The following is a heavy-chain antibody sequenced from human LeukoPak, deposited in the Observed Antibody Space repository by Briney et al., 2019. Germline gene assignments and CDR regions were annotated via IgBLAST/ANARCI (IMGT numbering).Heavy chain of an antibody. CDR3: TTDGLRFLEWFYPGGYWYFDL. CDR1: GFTFSNTW. D-gene: IGHD3-3*01. V-gene: IGHV3-15*01. Sequence: GGSLRLSCAASGFTFSNTWMSWVRQAPGKGLEWVGRIKSKTDGGTTDYAAPVKGRFTISRDDSKNTLYLQMNSLKTEDTAVYYCTTDGLRFLEWFYPGGYWYFDLWGRGTLVTVSS. J-gene: IGHJ2*01. CDR2: IKSKTDGGTT.